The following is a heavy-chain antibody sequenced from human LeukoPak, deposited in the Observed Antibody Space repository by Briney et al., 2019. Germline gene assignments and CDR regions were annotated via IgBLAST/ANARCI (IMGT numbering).Heavy chain of an antibody. CDR2: IYTSGST. CDR1: GGSISSYY. V-gene: IGHV4-4*09. D-gene: IGHD3-10*01. CDR3: AGYGSGSYGAAFDI. Sequence: PSETLSLTCTVSGGSISSYYWSWIRHPPGKGLEWIGYIYTSGSTNYNPSLKSRVTISVDTSKNQFSLKLSSVTAADTAVYYYAGYGSGSYGAAFDIWGQGTMVTVSS. J-gene: IGHJ3*02.